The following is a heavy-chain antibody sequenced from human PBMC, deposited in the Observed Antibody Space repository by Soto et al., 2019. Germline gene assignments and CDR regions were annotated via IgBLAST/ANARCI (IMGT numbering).Heavy chain of an antibody. CDR2: IQQDGSEK. J-gene: IGHJ4*02. CDR3: AKVRRWEDYFDY. V-gene: IGHV3-7*02. D-gene: IGHD1-26*01. CDR1: GFAFSNFW. Sequence: EVQLVESGGGLVQPGGSLRLSCAASGFAFSNFWMSWVRQVPGKGLQWVAIIQQDGSEKYYVDSVKGRFTISRDNTKNSLYLQMNSLRAEVTAVYYCAKVRRWEDYFDYWGQGTLVTVSS.